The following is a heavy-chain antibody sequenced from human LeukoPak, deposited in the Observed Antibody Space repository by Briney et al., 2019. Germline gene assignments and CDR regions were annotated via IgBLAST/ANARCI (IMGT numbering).Heavy chain of an antibody. CDR1: GFTFSDYY. J-gene: IGHJ1*01. Sequence: GSLRLSCAASGFTFSDYYMSWIRQPPGKSLEWIGYIYYSGSTTYNPSLKSRVSISIDTSKNQFSLNLSSVTAADTAVYYCARLPGIAAVWGQGTLVIVSS. D-gene: IGHD6-13*01. V-gene: IGHV4-59*08. CDR2: IYYSGST. CDR3: ARLPGIAAV.